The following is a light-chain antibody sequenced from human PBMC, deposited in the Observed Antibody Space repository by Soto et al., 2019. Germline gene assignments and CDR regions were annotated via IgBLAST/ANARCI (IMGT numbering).Light chain of an antibody. J-gene: IGKJ2*01. Sequence: DIVMTQSPDSLAVSLGERATINCKSSQSVLYSSNNKDYLAWYQQKPGQPPKLLIYWASTRESGXXXRXSGXXXXXXXXXXXXXXXAEDVAVYYCQQYYSTPPYTFGQGTKLEIK. CDR1: QSVLYSSNNKDY. CDR3: QQYYSTPPYT. V-gene: IGKV4-1*01. CDR2: WAS.